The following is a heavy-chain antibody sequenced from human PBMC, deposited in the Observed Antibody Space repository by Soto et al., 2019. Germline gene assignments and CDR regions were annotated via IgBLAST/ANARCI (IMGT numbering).Heavy chain of an antibody. CDR3: ARGDEYYYGSGSYYRWFDP. J-gene: IGHJ5*02. Sequence: QVQLVQSGAEVKKPGSSVKVSCKASGGTFSSYAISWVRQAPGQGLEWMGGIIPIFGTANYAQKFQARVTITAYESTSTAYMELSSLRSEDTAVYYCARGDEYYYGSGSYYRWFDPWGQGTLVTVSS. CDR1: GGTFSSYA. CDR2: IIPIFGTA. D-gene: IGHD3-10*01. V-gene: IGHV1-69*01.